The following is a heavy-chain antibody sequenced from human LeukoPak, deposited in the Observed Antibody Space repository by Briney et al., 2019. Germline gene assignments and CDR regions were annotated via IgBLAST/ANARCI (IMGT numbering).Heavy chain of an antibody. V-gene: IGHV3-48*04. Sequence: PGGSLRLSCAASGFSFNNYWMSWVRQAPGKGLEWLSYISDSGSTIYYADSVKGRFTISRDNAKNSLYLQMNSLRAEDTAVYFRARNLDFDSSGYPFDYWGQGTLVTVSS. CDR2: ISDSGSTI. J-gene: IGHJ4*02. D-gene: IGHD3-22*01. CDR3: ARNLDFDSSGYPFDY. CDR1: GFSFNNYW.